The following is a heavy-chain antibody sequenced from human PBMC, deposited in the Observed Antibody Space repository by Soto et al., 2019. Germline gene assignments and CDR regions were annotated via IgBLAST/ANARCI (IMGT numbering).Heavy chain of an antibody. V-gene: IGHV4-4*07. CDR1: GGYISNSY. CDR3: GRGKLLDFDSRGYYQNWLDP. CDR2: IYSSGST. Sequence: SETLSLTCTVSGGYISNSYWIWIRQPPGKGLEWIGRIYSSGSTNYSPSLKSRVTMSVDTSKSQFSLKLNSVTAADTAVYYCGRGKLLDFDSRGYYQNWLDPWGQGTLVTVSS. J-gene: IGHJ5*02. D-gene: IGHD3-22*01.